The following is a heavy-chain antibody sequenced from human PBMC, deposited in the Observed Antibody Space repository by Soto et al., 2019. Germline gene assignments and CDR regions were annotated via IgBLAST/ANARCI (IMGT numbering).Heavy chain of an antibody. CDR3: ARHGYSSAWYGSWDS. Sequence: SETLSLTCTVSGSSISGYFWSWIRQPPGKGLEWIGYIYSSGGTNYNPSLESRLTISVDTSKNQFSLKLSSVTAADTAVYYCARHGYSSAWYGSWDSWGQGARVTVS. V-gene: IGHV4-59*08. J-gene: IGHJ4*02. D-gene: IGHD6-19*01. CDR2: IYSSGGT. CDR1: GSSISGYF.